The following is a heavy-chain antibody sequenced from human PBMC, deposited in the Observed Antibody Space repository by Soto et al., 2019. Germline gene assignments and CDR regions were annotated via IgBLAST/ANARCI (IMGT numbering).Heavy chain of an antibody. CDR3: AKFLVATGSNSSWPAYVPY. J-gene: IGHJ4*02. CDR1: GFTFSHYA. D-gene: IGHD6-13*01. Sequence: EVQLLESGGGLVQPGRSLRLYCAASGFTFSHYAMSWALQAPGQGLDWGSAISGSGGTTYYTDSVKGRFTISRDNSKNALFLQMNRLRAEDAAVYYCAKFLVATGSNSSWPAYVPYWGSGPRVTVSS. CDR2: ISGSGGTT. V-gene: IGHV3-23*01.